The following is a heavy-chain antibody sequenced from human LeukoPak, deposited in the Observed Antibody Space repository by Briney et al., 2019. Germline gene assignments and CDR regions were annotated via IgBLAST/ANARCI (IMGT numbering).Heavy chain of an antibody. CDR2: IIPIFGTA. CDR3: AIGDKHVGFALDI. V-gene: IGHV1-69*05. CDR1: GGTFSSYA. Sequence: GASVKVSCKASGGTFSSYAISWVRQAPGQGLEWMGGIIPIFGTANYAQKFQGRVTITTDESTSTAYMELSSLRSEDTAVYYCAIGDKHVGFALDIWGQGTMVTVSS. D-gene: IGHD3-10*01. J-gene: IGHJ3*02.